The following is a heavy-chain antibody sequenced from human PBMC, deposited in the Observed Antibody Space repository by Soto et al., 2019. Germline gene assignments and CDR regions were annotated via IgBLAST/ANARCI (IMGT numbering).Heavy chain of an antibody. CDR1: GFIFNEYG. V-gene: IGHV3-33*03. J-gene: IGHJ4*02. CDR2: IWYDGSNK. CDR3: ARWGCSGGNCNLNQRSFDL. Sequence: QVQLVESRGGVVQPGRSLRLSCAASGFIFNEYGMHWVRHAPGKGLEWVAVIWYDGSNKYYADSVKGRFTFSRDNSKNTMSLQMNSLRVEDTAVYYCARWGCSGGNCNLNQRSFDLWGQGTLVTVSS. D-gene: IGHD2-15*01.